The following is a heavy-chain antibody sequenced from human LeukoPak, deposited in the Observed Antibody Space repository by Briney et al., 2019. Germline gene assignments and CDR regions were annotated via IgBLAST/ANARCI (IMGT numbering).Heavy chain of an antibody. CDR1: GYTFTSYD. D-gene: IGHD6-13*01. J-gene: IGHJ6*03. CDR3: ARVSSSPGYYYYMDV. Sequence: GASVKVSCKASGYTFTSYDTNWVRQATGQGLEWMGWMNPNSGNTGYAQKFQGRVTITRNTSISTAYMELSSLRSEDTAVYYCARVSSSPGYYYYMDVWGKGTTVTVSS. CDR2: MNPNSGNT. V-gene: IGHV1-8*03.